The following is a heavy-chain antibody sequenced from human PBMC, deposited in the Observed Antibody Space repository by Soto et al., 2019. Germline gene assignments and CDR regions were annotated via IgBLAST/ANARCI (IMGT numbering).Heavy chain of an antibody. D-gene: IGHD3-3*01. CDR1: GGSFSGYY. CDR2: INHSGSR. J-gene: IGHJ6*02. CDR3: ARGWGTIFGVVNKLHYYYYYGMDV. V-gene: IGHV4-34*01. Sequence: SETLSLTCAVYGGSFSGYYWSWLRQPPGKGLEWIGGINHSGSRNYNPSLKSRVTISVGTSKNQFSLTLSSVTAADTAVYYCARGWGTIFGVVNKLHYYYYYGMDVWGQGTKVTVS.